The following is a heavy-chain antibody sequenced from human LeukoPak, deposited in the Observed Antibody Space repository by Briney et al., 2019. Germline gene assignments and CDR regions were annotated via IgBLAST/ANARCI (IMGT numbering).Heavy chain of an antibody. CDR2: ISYDGSNK. D-gene: IGHD5-24*01. CDR3: AKDRSWLQLIFDY. J-gene: IGHJ4*02. Sequence: GGSLRLSCVASGFTFSSYGMHWVRQAPGKGLEWVAVISYDGSNKYYADSVKGRFTISRDNSKNTLYLQMNSLRAEDTAVYYCAKDRSWLQLIFDYWGQGTLVTVSS. V-gene: IGHV3-30*18. CDR1: GFTFSSYG.